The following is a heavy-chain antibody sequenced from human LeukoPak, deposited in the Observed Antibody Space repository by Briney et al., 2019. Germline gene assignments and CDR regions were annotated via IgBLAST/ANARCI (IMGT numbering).Heavy chain of an antibody. CDR1: GGSFSGYY. J-gene: IGHJ4*02. Sequence: PSEALSLTCAVYGGSFSGYYWSWIRQPPGKGLEWIGEINHSGSTNYNPSLKSRVTISVDTSKNQFSLKLSSVTAADTAVYYCARMGFHWGQGTLVTVSS. CDR2: INHSGST. CDR3: ARMGFH. V-gene: IGHV4-34*01.